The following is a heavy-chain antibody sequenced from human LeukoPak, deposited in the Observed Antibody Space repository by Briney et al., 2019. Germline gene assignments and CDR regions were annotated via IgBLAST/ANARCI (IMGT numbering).Heavy chain of an antibody. V-gene: IGHV1-58*02. Sequence: SVKVSCKASGFTFTSSAMHWVRQARGQRLEWIGWIVVGSGNTNYAQKFQERVTITRDISTSTAYMELSSLRSEDTAVYYCAAATPSKEPIAGAGSGDYWGQGTLVTVSS. J-gene: IGHJ4*02. D-gene: IGHD6-13*01. CDR1: GFTFTSSA. CDR3: AAATPSKEPIAGAGSGDY. CDR2: IVVGSGNT.